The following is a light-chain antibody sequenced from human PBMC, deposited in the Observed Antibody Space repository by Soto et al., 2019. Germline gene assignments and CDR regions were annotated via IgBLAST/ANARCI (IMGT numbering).Light chain of an antibody. Sequence: EIMMIPSRAKLFVYAGNRSTLSCRASQSVSSNLAWYQQKPGQAPRLLIYGASTRATGIPARFSGSGSGTEFTLTLSRLQSEDFAVYYCQQYNNWWTLGQGTKVDIK. CDR2: GAS. CDR1: QSVSSN. J-gene: IGKJ1*01. CDR3: QQYNNWWT. V-gene: IGKV3-15*01.